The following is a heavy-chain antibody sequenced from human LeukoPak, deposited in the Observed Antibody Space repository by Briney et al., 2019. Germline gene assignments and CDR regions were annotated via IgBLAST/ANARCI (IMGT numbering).Heavy chain of an antibody. D-gene: IGHD6-13*01. CDR3: AIAAAAFDY. CDR1: GYTFTSYY. CDR2: INPSGGST. J-gene: IGHJ4*02. V-gene: IGHV1-46*01. Sequence: ASVKVSCKASGYTFTSYYMHWVRQAPGQGLEWMGIINPSGGSTSFAQKFQGRVTMTRDTSTSTVYMELSSLTSEDTAVYYCAIAAAAFDYWGQRTLVTVSS.